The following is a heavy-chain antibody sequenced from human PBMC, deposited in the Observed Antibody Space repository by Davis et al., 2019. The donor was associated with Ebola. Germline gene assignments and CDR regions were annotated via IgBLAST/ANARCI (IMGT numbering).Heavy chain of an antibody. V-gene: IGHV5-51*01. CDR2: IYPRDSDT. J-gene: IGHJ5*02. Sequence: GESLKISCTASGYTFTNNWIGWVRQMPGKGLELMGIIYPRDSDTKYSPSFQGQVTISVDKSISTAYLQWSSLKASDTAMYYCARQGYCNSTSCNNWFDPWGQGTLVTVSS. CDR3: ARQGYCNSTSCNNWFDP. D-gene: IGHD2-2*01. CDR1: GYTFTNNW.